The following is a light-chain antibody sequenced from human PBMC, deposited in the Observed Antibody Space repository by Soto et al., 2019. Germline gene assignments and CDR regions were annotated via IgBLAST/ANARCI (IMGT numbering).Light chain of an antibody. J-gene: IGLJ3*02. CDR1: SSDVGGYNY. V-gene: IGLV2-8*01. CDR2: EVS. CDR3: SSYAGSNNWV. Sequence: QSVLTQPPSASGSPGQSVTVSCTGTSSDVGGYNYVSWYQHHPGKAPQVMIYEVSKRPSGVPDRFSGSKSGNTASLTVSGLQAEYEADYYCSSYAGSNNWVFGGGTKLTVL.